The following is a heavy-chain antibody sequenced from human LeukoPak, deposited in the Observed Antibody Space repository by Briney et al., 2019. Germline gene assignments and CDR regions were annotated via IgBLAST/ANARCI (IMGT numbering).Heavy chain of an antibody. J-gene: IGHJ4*02. Sequence: GGSLRLSCTGSGFTFGDYAMSWVRQAPGKGLEWVGFIRSKAYGGTTEYAASVKGRFTISRDDSKSIAYLQMNSLKTEDTAVYYCTRVKGYSNFDYWGQGTLVTVSS. CDR3: TRVKGYSNFDY. D-gene: IGHD2-15*01. CDR2: IRSKAYGGTT. V-gene: IGHV3-49*04. CDR1: GFTFGDYA.